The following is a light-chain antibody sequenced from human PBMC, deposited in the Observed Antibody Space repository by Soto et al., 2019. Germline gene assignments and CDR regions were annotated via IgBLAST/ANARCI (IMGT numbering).Light chain of an antibody. J-gene: IGKJ1*01. V-gene: IGKV1-39*01. CDR2: AAS. CDR3: QQSYSTTWT. Sequence: DIKMTQSPASLSASVGDRVTITCRASQSISSYLNWYQQKPGKAPKLLIYAASSLQSVVPSRFSGSGSETHLTLTISSLQPEDFATYSCQQSYSTTWTFGQATKVDIK. CDR1: QSISSY.